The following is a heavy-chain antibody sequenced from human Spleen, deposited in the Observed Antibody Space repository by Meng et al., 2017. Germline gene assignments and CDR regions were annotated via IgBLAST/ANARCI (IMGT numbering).Heavy chain of an antibody. CDR2: IYISGST. Sequence: SETLSLTCTVSGGSISNYYWSWIRQPAGKGLEWIGHIYISGSTNYNPSLKSRVTMSADTTKNQISLKVSSVTAADTAVYYCAREGLVVVTAIRAIYYFDYWGQGKLVTVSS. D-gene: IGHD2-21*02. CDR1: GGSISNYY. J-gene: IGHJ4*02. V-gene: IGHV4-4*07. CDR3: AREGLVVVTAIRAIYYFDY.